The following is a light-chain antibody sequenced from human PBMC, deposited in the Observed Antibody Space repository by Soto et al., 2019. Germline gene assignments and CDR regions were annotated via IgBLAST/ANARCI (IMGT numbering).Light chain of an antibody. CDR2: LGS. Sequence: EIVMTQSPLSLPVTPGEPASISCKSSQSLLHRTGYNYLDWYLQKPGQSPQLLIYLGSNRASGVPDRFSGSGSGTDFTLKISRVEAEDVGVYYCMQPLQSWTFGQGTKVDIK. V-gene: IGKV2-28*01. CDR3: MQPLQSWT. J-gene: IGKJ1*01. CDR1: QSLLHRTGYNY.